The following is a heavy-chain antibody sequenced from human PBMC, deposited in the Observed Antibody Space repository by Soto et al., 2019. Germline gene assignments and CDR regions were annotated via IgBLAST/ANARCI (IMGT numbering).Heavy chain of an antibody. Sequence: EVQLLESGGGLVQPRGSLRLYCAASGFTFSSYAMSWVRQAPGKGLEWVSAISGSGGSTYYADYVNGRFTISRYNSKNTLYQQMNSLRAEDTAVYYCAKDRSSLSRKAHCDYCGQGTLVTFSS. CDR2: ISGSGGST. V-gene: IGHV3-23*01. CDR1: GFTFSSYA. CDR3: AKDRSSLSRKAHCDY. D-gene: IGHD6-6*01. J-gene: IGHJ4*02.